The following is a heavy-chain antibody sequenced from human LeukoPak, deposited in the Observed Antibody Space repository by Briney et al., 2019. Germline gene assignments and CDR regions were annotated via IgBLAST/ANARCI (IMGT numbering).Heavy chain of an antibody. CDR1: GFTFSSYA. V-gene: IGHV3-23*01. CDR2: ISGSGGST. CDR3: ARDLIVGTTYFDY. J-gene: IGHJ4*02. Sequence: GESLRLSCAASGFTFSSYAMSWVREAPGKGLEWVSAISGSGGSTYYADSVKGRFTISRDNSKNTLYLQMNSLRAEDTAVYYCARDLIVGTTYFDYWGQGTLVTVSS. D-gene: IGHD1-26*01.